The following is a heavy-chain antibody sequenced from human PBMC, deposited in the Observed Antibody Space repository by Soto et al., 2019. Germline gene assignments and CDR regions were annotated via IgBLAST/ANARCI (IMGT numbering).Heavy chain of an antibody. Sequence: SSETLSLTCAVSGGSISSGGYSWSWIRQPPGKGLEWIGYIYHSGSTYYNPSLKSRVTISVDRSKNQFSLKLSSVTAADTAVYYCARAGLLTMVRGVKRWYWFDPWGQGTLVTVSS. CDR2: IYHSGST. J-gene: IGHJ5*02. CDR3: ARAGLLTMVRGVKRWYWFDP. V-gene: IGHV4-30-2*01. D-gene: IGHD3-10*01. CDR1: GGSISSGGYS.